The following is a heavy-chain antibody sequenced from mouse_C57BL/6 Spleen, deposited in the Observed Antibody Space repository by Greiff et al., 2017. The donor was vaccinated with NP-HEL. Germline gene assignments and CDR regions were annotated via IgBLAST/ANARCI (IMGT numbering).Heavy chain of an antibody. CDR2: ISSGSSTL. CDR3: ARVSYDYDGYAMDY. V-gene: IGHV5-17*01. Sequence: DVMLVASGGGLVKPGGSLKLSCAASGFTFSDYGMHWVRQAPEKGLEWVAYISSGSSTLYYADTVKGRFTISRDNAKNTLFLQMTSLRSEDTAMYYCARVSYDYDGYAMDYWGQGTSVTVSS. J-gene: IGHJ4*01. CDR1: GFTFSDYG. D-gene: IGHD2-4*01.